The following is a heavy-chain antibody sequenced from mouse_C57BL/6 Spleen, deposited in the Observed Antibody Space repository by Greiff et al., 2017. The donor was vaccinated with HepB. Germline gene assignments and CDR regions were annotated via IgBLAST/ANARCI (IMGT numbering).Heavy chain of an antibody. CDR1: GYTFTSYW. CDR3: ARDSSDAMDY. V-gene: IGHV1-69*01. D-gene: IGHD3-2*02. J-gene: IGHJ4*01. Sequence: VQLQQPGAELVMPGASVKLSCKASGYTFTSYWMHWVKQRPGQGLEWIGEIDPSDSYTNFNQKFKGKSTLTFDKSSSTAYMQLSSLTSEDSAVYYCARDSSDAMDYWGQGTSVTVSS. CDR2: IDPSDSYT.